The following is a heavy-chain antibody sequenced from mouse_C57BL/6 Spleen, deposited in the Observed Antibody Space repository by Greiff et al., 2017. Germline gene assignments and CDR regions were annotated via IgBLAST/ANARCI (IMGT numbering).Heavy chain of an antibody. Sequence: QVQLKESGPGLVQPSQSLSITCTASGFSLTSYGVHWVRQSPGKGLEWLGVIWSGGSTDYNAAFIPRLSISKDNSKSQVFFKMNSLQAEDTAIYYCAREGWSLAWFAYWGQGTLVTVSA. CDR3: AREGWSLAWFAY. J-gene: IGHJ3*01. V-gene: IGHV2-2*01. CDR2: IWSGGST. CDR1: GFSLTSYG. D-gene: IGHD2-3*01.